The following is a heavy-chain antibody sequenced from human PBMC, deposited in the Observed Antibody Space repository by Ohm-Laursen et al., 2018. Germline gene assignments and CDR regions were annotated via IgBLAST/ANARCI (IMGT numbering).Heavy chain of an antibody. D-gene: IGHD3-10*01. CDR1: GFTLGDYA. V-gene: IGHV3-9*01. Sequence: SLRLSCAASGFTLGDYAMHWVRQAPGKGLEWVSGTTWNGDSIAYADSVKGRFTISRDNAKNSLYLQMNSLRVEDAAVYYCARTFRDYYYYGMDVWGQGTTVTVSS. CDR3: ARTFRDYYYYGMDV. J-gene: IGHJ6*02. CDR2: TTWNGDSI.